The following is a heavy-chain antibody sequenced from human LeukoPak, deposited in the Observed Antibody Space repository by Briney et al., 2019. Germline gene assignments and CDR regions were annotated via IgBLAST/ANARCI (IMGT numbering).Heavy chain of an antibody. D-gene: IGHD2-15*01. J-gene: IGHJ4*02. CDR3: ARGRSGGSYFRL. CDR2: ISASRGST. V-gene: IGHV1-18*01. CDR1: GYTFTSYG. Sequence: ASVKVSCKASGYTFTSYGISWVRQAPGQRLEWMGWISASRGSTNYAQKFQGRVTMTTETSTTTAYMELRSLESDDTAVYYCARGRSGGSYFRLWGQGTLVTVSS.